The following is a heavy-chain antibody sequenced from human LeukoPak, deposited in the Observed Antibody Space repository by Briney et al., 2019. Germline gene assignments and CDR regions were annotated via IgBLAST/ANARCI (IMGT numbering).Heavy chain of an antibody. CDR1: VFTFSAYN. CDR2: ISYDVSDK. J-gene: IGHJ4*02. Sequence: GGSLRLSCAASVFTFSAYNVNCVCQGPGEGLEWVTVISYDVSDKYYADSVKGRLTISRDNSRNTLYLQMNSVRVEDTAVYYCAKEVGTFTLDYWGQGTRVSVSS. CDR3: AKEVGTFTLDY. V-gene: IGHV3-30*18. D-gene: IGHD1-26*01.